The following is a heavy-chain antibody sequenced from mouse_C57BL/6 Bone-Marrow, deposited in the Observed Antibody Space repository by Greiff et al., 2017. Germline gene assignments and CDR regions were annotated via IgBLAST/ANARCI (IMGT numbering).Heavy chain of an antibody. CDR2: INPSSGDT. J-gene: IGHJ3*01. CDR1: GYTFTSYT. V-gene: IGHV1-4*01. CDR3: ARGGEFAY. Sequence: VQVVESGAELVRPGASVKMSCKASGYTFTSYTMHWVKQRPGQGLEWIGYINPSSGDTKYNQKFKDKATLTADKSSSTAYMQLSSLTSEDSAVYCCARGGEFAYWGQGTLVTVSA.